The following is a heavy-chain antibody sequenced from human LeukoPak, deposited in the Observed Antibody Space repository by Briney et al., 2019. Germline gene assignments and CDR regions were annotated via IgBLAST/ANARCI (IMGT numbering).Heavy chain of an antibody. Sequence: SETLSLTCTVSGGSISSYYWSWIRQPPGKGLEWIGYIYYSGSTNYNPSLKSRVTISVDTSKNQFSLKLSSVTAADTAVYYCARLRRIQLWLGYFDYWGQGTLVTVSS. CDR1: GGSISSYY. D-gene: IGHD5-18*01. V-gene: IGHV4-59*12. CDR2: IYYSGST. CDR3: ARLRRIQLWLGYFDY. J-gene: IGHJ4*02.